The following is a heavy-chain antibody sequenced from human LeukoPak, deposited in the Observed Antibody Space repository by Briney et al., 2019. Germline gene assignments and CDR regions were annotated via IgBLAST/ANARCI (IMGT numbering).Heavy chain of an antibody. J-gene: IGHJ5*02. Sequence: PSETLSLTYTVSGASVNSGNYYWTWIRQPAGKRLEWIGRIYTSGSTNYNPSLKSRVTISVDTSKNQFSLKLSSVTAADTAVYYCARSGFWSGYWGDNWFDPWGQGTLVTVSS. D-gene: IGHD3-3*01. CDR1: GASVNSGNYY. V-gene: IGHV4-61*02. CDR2: IYTSGST. CDR3: ARSGFWSGYWGDNWFDP.